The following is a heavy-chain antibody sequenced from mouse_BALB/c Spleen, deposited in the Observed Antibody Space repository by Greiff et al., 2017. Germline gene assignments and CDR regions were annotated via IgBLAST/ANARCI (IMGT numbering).Heavy chain of an antibody. CDR3: ARSTMITTRVFFFDY. Sequence: EVQRVESGPGLVKPSQSLSLTCTVTGYSITSDYAWNWIRQFPGNKLEWMGYISYSGSTSYNPSLKSRISITRDTSKNQFFLQLNSVTTEDTATYYCARSTMITTRVFFFDYWGQGTTLTVSS. J-gene: IGHJ2*01. D-gene: IGHD2-4*01. CDR2: ISYSGST. CDR1: GYSITSDYA. V-gene: IGHV3-2*02.